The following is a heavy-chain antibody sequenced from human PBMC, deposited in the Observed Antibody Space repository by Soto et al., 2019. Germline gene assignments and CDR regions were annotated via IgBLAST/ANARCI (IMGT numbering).Heavy chain of an antibody. D-gene: IGHD6-13*01. CDR3: ARSPAAGIRWFDP. CDR2: INAGNGNT. Sequence: GASVKVSCKASGYTFTSYAMHWVRQAPGQRLEWMGWINAGNGNTKYSQKFQGRVTITRDTSASTAYMELSSLRSEDTAVYYCARSPAAGIRWFDPWGQGTLVTVSS. CDR1: GYTFTSYA. V-gene: IGHV1-3*01. J-gene: IGHJ5*02.